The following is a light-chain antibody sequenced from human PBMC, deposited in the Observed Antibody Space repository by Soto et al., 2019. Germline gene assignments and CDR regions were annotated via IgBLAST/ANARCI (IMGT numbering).Light chain of an antibody. V-gene: IGKV1-5*03. Sequence: DIPMTQSPSTLSASVGDRVTITCRASQSISSYLAWYQQRPGKAPKLLIYKASSLDSGVPSRFSGSGSGTEFTLTINSLQPDDFANYYCQQYNTYSTFGQGTKVEIK. CDR2: KAS. CDR3: QQYNTYST. CDR1: QSISSY. J-gene: IGKJ1*01.